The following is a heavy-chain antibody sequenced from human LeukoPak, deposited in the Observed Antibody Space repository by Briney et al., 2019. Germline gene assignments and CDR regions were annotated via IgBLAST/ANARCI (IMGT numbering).Heavy chain of an antibody. Sequence: GESLKISCKGSGYSFTSYWIGWVRQMPRKGLEWMGIIFPGDSDSRYSPSFQGQVTISVDKSISTAYLQWNSLKASDTAIYYCARFRDDFPDYWGQGTLIIVSS. CDR1: GYSFTSYW. J-gene: IGHJ4*02. CDR3: ARFRDDFPDY. V-gene: IGHV5-51*01. D-gene: IGHD5-24*01. CDR2: IFPGDSDS.